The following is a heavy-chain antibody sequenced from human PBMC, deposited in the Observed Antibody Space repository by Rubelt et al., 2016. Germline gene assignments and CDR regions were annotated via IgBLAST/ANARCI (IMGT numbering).Heavy chain of an antibody. Sequence: GFSVSSYYINWVRQAPGKGLEWVSGIYSGGITYYADSVMGKFSISRDNSKNTLYLQMNSLRAEDTAVYYCAKDLRWGFDYWGQGTLVTVSS. D-gene: IGHD4-23*01. J-gene: IGHJ4*02. CDR1: GFSVSSYY. CDR3: AKDLRWGFDY. V-gene: IGHV3-66*01. CDR2: IYSGGIT.